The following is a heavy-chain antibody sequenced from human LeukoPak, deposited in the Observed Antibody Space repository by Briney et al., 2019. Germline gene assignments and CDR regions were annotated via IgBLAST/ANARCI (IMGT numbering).Heavy chain of an antibody. Sequence: SETLSLTCTVSGGSISSYYWSWIRQPPGKGLEWIGYIYYSGSTNYNPSLKSRVTISVDTSKNQFSLKLSSVTAADTAVYCCARDGMTNPWYFDLWGRGTLVTVSS. CDR3: ARDGMTNPWYFDL. V-gene: IGHV4-59*01. J-gene: IGHJ2*01. CDR2: IYYSGST. D-gene: IGHD4-11*01. CDR1: GGSISSYY.